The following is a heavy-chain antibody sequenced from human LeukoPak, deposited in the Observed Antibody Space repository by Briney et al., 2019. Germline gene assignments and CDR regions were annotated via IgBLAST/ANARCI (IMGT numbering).Heavy chain of an antibody. CDR3: AKDTGGNGAYFYAMDV. CDR1: GFAFHNYA. D-gene: IGHD4-23*01. Sequence: PGRPLRLSCVGSGFAFHNYAMHWLPRPPGKGLEWVSAINWNSDTKAYADSVKGRFTISRDRARNSLYLKMDSLRPEDTALYYCAKDTGGNGAYFYAMDVWGQGTSVTVSS. J-gene: IGHJ6*02. V-gene: IGHV3-9*01. CDR2: INWNSDTK.